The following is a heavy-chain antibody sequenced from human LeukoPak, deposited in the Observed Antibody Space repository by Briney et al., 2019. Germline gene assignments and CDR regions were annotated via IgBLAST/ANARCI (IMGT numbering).Heavy chain of an antibody. J-gene: IGHJ3*02. CDR2: IKEDGSEK. CDR1: VGSPTVPS. D-gene: IGHD3-22*01. CDR3: ARYCSNVGGYSEDDFDI. V-gene: IGHV3-7*01. Sequence: GGSLRLSCAAPVGSPTVPSMRSGCQAPGKGLEWVANIKEDGSEKYYVDSMEGRFTISRDNAKNSLYLQMNSLRVRVRAVYSCARYCSNVGGYSEDDFDIWGQGTMVTVSA.